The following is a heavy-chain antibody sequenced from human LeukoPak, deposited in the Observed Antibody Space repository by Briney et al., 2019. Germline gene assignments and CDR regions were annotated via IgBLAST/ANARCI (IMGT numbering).Heavy chain of an antibody. CDR2: ISYDGGIT. CDR3: ARDSTYYYDSGSSGPHYFDY. D-gene: IGHD3-10*01. CDR1: GFTFSSNA. J-gene: IGHJ4*02. V-gene: IGHV3-30*01. Sequence: GGSLRLSCAASGFTFSSNAMHWVRQAPGKGLEWVAVISYDGGITYYADSVKGRFTISRDNSKNTLYLQLNSLRAEDMAVYCCARDSTYYYDSGSSGPHYFDYWGQGTLVTVSS.